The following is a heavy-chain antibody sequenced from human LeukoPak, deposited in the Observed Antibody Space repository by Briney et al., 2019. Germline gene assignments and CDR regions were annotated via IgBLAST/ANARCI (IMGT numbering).Heavy chain of an antibody. Sequence: ASVKVSCKASGYTFTSYDINWVRQATGQGLEWMGWMNPNSGNTGYAQKFQGRVTMTRNTFISTAYMELSSLRSEDTAVYYCARVGCSSTSCYTGAFDIWGQGTMVTVSS. V-gene: IGHV1-8*01. J-gene: IGHJ3*02. CDR2: MNPNSGNT. CDR1: GYTFTSYD. D-gene: IGHD2-2*02. CDR3: ARVGCSSTSCYTGAFDI.